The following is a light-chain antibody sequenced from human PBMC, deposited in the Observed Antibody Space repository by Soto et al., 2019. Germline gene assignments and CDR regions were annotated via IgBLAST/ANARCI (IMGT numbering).Light chain of an antibody. V-gene: IGLV1-44*01. CDR3: AAWDDSLSGWL. CDR1: SSNIGSNT. CDR2: SNN. Sequence: QPVLTQPPPASGTPGQRVTISCSGSSSNIGSNTVNWYQQLPGTAPKLLIYSNNQRPSGVPDRFSGSKSGTSASLAISGLQSDDEGDYYCAAWDDSLSGWLFGGGTKLTVL. J-gene: IGLJ3*02.